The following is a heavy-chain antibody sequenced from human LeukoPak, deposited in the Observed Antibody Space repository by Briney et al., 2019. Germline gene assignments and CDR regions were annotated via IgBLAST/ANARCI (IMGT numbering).Heavy chain of an antibody. J-gene: IGHJ3*01. V-gene: IGHV4-59*01. D-gene: IGHD6-19*01. Sequence: SETLSLTCTVSGGSITSYYWTWIRQPPGKGLEWIGYIYYSGSTNYSPSLKSRVTISVDTSKNQFSLKLSSVTAADTAMYYCARGLPGYSGGDDAFDFWGQGTVVTVS. CDR3: ARGLPGYSGGDDAFDF. CDR1: GGSITSYY. CDR2: IYYSGST.